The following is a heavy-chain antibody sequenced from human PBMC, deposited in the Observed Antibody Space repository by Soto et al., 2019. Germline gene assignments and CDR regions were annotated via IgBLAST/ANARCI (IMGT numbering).Heavy chain of an antibody. CDR1: GGTFSSYA. D-gene: IGHD3-22*01. Sequence: GASVKVSCKASGGTFSSYAISWVRQAPGQGLEWMGGIIPIFGTANYAQKFQGRVTITADESTSTAYMELSSLRSEDTAVYYCASWGSSGPGRSDDDYWGRGTLVTVSS. V-gene: IGHV1-69*13. CDR3: ASWGSSGPGRSDDDY. J-gene: IGHJ4*02. CDR2: IIPIFGTA.